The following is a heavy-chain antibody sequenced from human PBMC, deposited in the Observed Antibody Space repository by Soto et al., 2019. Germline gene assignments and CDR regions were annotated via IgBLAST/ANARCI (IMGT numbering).Heavy chain of an antibody. V-gene: IGHV3-23*01. CDR2: ISDSATTT. CDR1: GFTFNNYA. CDR3: ARGYVGSWSHFDS. D-gene: IGHD2-15*01. J-gene: IGHJ4*02. Sequence: EDQMLASGGGSAQPGGSLRLSCVASGFTFNNYAMNWVRQAPGKGLEWVSSISDSATTTYYADSVKGRFTISRDNSKNTLHLQMNSLRAEDTAVYFCARGYVGSWSHFDSWGQGTLVTVSS.